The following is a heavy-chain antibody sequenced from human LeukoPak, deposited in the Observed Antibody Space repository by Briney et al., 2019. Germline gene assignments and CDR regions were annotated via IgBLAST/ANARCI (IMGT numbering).Heavy chain of an antibody. J-gene: IGHJ4*02. D-gene: IGHD2-2*01. CDR1: SGAISSTRYL. V-gene: IGHV4-39*07. CDR2: WYYYGTT. CDR3: ARVGGAGYCSSVNCYFDY. Sequence: SETLSLTCTVSSGAISSTRYLWRWIRQPPGKGLEWIGVWYYYGTTYYNPSLKTGVTISVATSKNQFSLKLTSVTAADTAVYYWARVGGAGYCSSVNCYFDYWGQGTLVTVSS.